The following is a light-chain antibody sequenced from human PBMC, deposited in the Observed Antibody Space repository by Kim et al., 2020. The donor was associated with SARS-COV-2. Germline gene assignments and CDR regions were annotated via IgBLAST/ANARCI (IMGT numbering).Light chain of an antibody. CDR2: GKN. Sequence: SSELTQDPAVSVALGQTVRITCQGDSLRKYYATWYQQKPGQAPVLLISGKNNRPSGIPDRFSGSSSGNTASLTIAAAQAEDEADYYCNSRDTTHFVIFGGGTKLTVL. CDR3: NSRDTTHFVI. V-gene: IGLV3-19*01. J-gene: IGLJ2*01. CDR1: SLRKYY.